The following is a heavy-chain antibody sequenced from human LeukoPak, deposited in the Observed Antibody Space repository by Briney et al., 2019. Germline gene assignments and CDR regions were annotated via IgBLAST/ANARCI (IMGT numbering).Heavy chain of an antibody. Sequence: ASVKVSCKASGYTFDGYYMHWVRRAPGQGLEWLGWINPDKGATKTAQKFRDRVIMSTDKSFATAYMEVINLTSDATAVYFCTRSSWDCSSGSCYTNMNFDHWGQGSLVTVSS. V-gene: IGHV1-2*02. J-gene: IGHJ4*02. CDR1: GYTFDGYY. D-gene: IGHD2-15*01. CDR3: TRSSWDCSSGSCYTNMNFDH. CDR2: INPDKGAT.